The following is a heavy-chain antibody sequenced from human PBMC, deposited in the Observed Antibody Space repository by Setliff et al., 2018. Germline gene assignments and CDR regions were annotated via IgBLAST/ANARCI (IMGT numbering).Heavy chain of an antibody. CDR1: GFTFSSYV. CDR2: ISGSGDTT. CDR3: AKGGGSNYASHYFDH. Sequence: PGGSLRLSCAASGFTFSSYVMRWVRQAPGKGLEWVSAISGSGDTTYYADSVRGRFAISRDNSKSTVYLQMNILGAVDTAVYYCAKGGGSNYASHYFDHWGQGTLVTVSS. V-gene: IGHV3-23*01. D-gene: IGHD2-2*01. J-gene: IGHJ4*02.